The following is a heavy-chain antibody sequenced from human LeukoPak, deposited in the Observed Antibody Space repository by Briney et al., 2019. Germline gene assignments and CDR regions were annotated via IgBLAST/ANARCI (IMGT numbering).Heavy chain of an antibody. CDR1: GGSISSSSYY. CDR3: SSGMVATNFDY. Sequence: PSETLSLTCTVSGGSISSSSYYWGWIRQPPGKGLEWIGSIYYSGSTYYNPSPKSRVTISVDTSKNQFSLKLSSVTAADTAVYYCSSGMVATNFDYWGQGTLVTVSS. J-gene: IGHJ4*02. D-gene: IGHD5-12*01. CDR2: IYYSGST. V-gene: IGHV4-39*01.